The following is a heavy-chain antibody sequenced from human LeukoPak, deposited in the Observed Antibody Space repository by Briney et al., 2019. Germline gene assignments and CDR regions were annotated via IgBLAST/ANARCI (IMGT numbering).Heavy chain of an antibody. CDR1: GFTFTNFW. D-gene: IGHD3-9*01. CDR2: INGDGRST. J-gene: IGHJ5*02. Sequence: QSGGSLRLSCAASGFTFTNFWIHWVRQTPGKGLVWVSRINGDGRSTTYADSVKGRFTISRDNAKNTLYLQMNSLRAEDTGVYYCARVPVSGYSWFDPWGQGTLVTVSS. CDR3: ARVPVSGYSWFDP. V-gene: IGHV3-74*03.